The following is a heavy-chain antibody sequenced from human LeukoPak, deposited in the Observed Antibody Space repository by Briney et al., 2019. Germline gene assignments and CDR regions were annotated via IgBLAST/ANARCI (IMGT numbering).Heavy chain of an antibody. CDR2: ISWNSGSI. V-gene: IGHV3-9*01. J-gene: IGHJ4*02. Sequence: QAGRSLRLSCAASGFTFDDYAMPWVRQAPGKGLEWVSGISWNSGSIGYADSVEGRFTISRDNAKNSLYLQMNSLRAEDTALYYCAKDADFWSGYYEYWGQGTLVTASS. CDR3: AKDADFWSGYYEY. CDR1: GFTFDDYA. D-gene: IGHD3-3*01.